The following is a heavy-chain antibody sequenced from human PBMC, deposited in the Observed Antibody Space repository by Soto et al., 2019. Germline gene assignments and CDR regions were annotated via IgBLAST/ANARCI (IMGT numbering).Heavy chain of an antibody. J-gene: IGHJ6*02. CDR2: IYYSGST. Sequence: TLSLTCTVSGGSISSGGYYWSWIRQHPGKGLEWIGYIYYSGSTYYNPSLKSRVTISVDTSKNQFSLKPSSVTAADTAVYYCARDKAVVVPAAIRRYYYGMDVWGQGTTVTVSS. D-gene: IGHD2-2*01. CDR3: ARDKAVVVPAAIRRYYYGMDV. V-gene: IGHV4-31*03. CDR1: GGSISSGGYY.